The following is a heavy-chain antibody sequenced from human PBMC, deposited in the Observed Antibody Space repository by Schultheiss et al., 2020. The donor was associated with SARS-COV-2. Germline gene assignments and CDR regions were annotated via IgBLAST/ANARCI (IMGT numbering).Heavy chain of an antibody. CDR1: GGSISSYY. CDR2: IYYSGST. Sequence: SETLSLTCTVSGGSISSYYWSWIRQPPGKGLEWIGYIYYSGSTNYNPSLKSRVTISVDTSKNQFSLKLSSVTAADTAVYYCAREGHAGYGMDVWGQGTTVTVAS. CDR3: AREGHAGYGMDV. J-gene: IGHJ6*02. V-gene: IGHV4-59*12.